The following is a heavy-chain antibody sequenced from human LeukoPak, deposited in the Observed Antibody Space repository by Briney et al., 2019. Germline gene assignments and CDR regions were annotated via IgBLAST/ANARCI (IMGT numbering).Heavy chain of an antibody. CDR1: GGSVNSASHY. D-gene: IGHD3-10*01. J-gene: IGHJ4*02. CDR2: IYTSGST. CDR3: ARVYGGSGSYYYPDY. Sequence: SETLSLTCTVSGGSVNSASHYWNWIRQPAGKGLEWIGHIYTSGSTDYNPTLKSRVTISVDTSKNQFSLTLNSVTAADTAVYYCARVYGGSGSYYYPDYWGQGTLVTVSS. V-gene: IGHV4-61*09.